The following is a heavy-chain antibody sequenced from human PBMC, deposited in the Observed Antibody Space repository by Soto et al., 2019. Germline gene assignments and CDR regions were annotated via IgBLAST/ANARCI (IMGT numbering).Heavy chain of an antibody. J-gene: IGHJ6*03. V-gene: IGHV1-8*01. Sequence: ASVKVSCKASGYTFTSYDINWVRQATGQGLEWMGWMNPNSGNTGYAQKFQGRVTMTRNTSISTAYMELSSLRSEDTAVYYCASHRVGDYYYYMDVWGKGTTVTVSS. CDR3: ASHRVGDYYYYMDV. CDR2: MNPNSGNT. D-gene: IGHD1-26*01. CDR1: GYTFTSYD.